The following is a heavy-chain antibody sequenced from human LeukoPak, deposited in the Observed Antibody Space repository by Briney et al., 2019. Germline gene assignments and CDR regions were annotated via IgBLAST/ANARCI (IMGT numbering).Heavy chain of an antibody. CDR2: IYYSGST. V-gene: IGHV4-59*01. J-gene: IGHJ4*02. D-gene: IGHD6-6*01. Sequence: SSETLSLTCTVSGGSISSYYGSWIRQPPGKGLEWIGYIYYSGSTNYNPSLKSRVTISVDTSKNQFSLKLRSVTAADTAVYYCARAYSSSSNFDYWGQGTLVTVSS. CDR3: ARAYSSSSNFDY. CDR1: GGSISSYY.